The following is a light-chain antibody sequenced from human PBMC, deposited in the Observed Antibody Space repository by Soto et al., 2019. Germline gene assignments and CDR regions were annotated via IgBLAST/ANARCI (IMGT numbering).Light chain of an antibody. Sequence: QSALTQPASVSGSPGQSITIYCTGTSSDVGTYNLVSWYQQHPGKVPKLLIYEATKRPSGVSHRFSASKSGITASLTISGLQAEDEAHYYCCSYAGGTNLFGGGTQLTVL. J-gene: IGLJ2*01. CDR1: SSDVGTYNL. V-gene: IGLV2-23*01. CDR3: CSYAGGTNL. CDR2: EAT.